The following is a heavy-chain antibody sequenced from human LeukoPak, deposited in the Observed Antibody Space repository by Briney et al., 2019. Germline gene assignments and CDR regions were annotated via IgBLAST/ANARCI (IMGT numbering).Heavy chain of an antibody. CDR1: GYTFTCYY. CDR3: ARGRGIAAAGRDYGMDV. V-gene: IGHV1-2*04. D-gene: IGHD6-13*01. Sequence: ASVKVSCKASGYTFTCYYMHWVRQAPGQGLEWMGWINPNSGGTNYAQKFQGWVTMTRDTSISTAYMELSRLRSDDTAVYYCARGRGIAAAGRDYGMDVWGQGTTVTVSS. CDR2: INPNSGGT. J-gene: IGHJ6*02.